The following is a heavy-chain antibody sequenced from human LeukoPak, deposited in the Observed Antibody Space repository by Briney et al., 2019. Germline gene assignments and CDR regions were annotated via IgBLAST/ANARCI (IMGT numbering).Heavy chain of an antibody. CDR1: GFTFSSYE. Sequence: RGSLRLSCAASGFTFSSYEMNWVRQAPGKVLKTVSYISSSGSTIYYAGSVKGRFAISRDNAKNSLYLQMNSLRAEDTAVYYCTRIPYSSGRYPHAAFDIWGQGAMVTVSS. CDR3: TRIPYSSGRYPHAAFDI. V-gene: IGHV3-48*03. J-gene: IGHJ3*02. CDR2: ISSSGSTI. D-gene: IGHD6-19*01.